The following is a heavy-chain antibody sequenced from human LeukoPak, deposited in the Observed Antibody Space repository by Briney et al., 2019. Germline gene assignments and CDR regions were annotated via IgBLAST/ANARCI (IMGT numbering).Heavy chain of an antibody. CDR2: TCYRSRWSY. J-gene: IGHJ3*02. V-gene: IGHV6-1*01. CDR3: ARDKAWAFDI. CDR1: GDSFSSKSVA. Sequence: SQTLSLTCAISGDSFSSKSVAWNWIRQSPSRGLEWLGRTCYRSRWSYYYAVSVESRISINPDTSRSQLSLQLSSVTPEDTAVYFCARDKAWAFDIWGQGILVTVSS.